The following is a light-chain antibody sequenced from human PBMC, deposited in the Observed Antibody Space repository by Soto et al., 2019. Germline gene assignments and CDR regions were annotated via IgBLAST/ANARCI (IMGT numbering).Light chain of an antibody. CDR3: QQYHNWPIT. Sequence: IVLRRSPVILSESAGESATLSCRAIQSVSSNLAWHQQKPGQAPRILMYDASTRATGISARFSGSGSGTEFTLTISCLQSEDFAVYYCQQYHNWPITFAEGTRLEI. V-gene: IGKV3-15*01. CDR2: DAS. J-gene: IGKJ5*01. CDR1: QSVSSN.